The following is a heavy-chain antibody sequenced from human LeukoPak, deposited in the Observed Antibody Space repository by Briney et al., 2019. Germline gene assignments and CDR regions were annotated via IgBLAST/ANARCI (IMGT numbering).Heavy chain of an antibody. V-gene: IGHV3-9*01. D-gene: IGHD3-10*01. Sequence: GGSMRLSCAASGFTFDDYAMHWVRQAPGKGLEWVSGISWNSGSIGYADSVKGRFTISRDNAKNSPYLQMNSLRAEDTALYYCAKAFDRSGSNYSQQNDAFDIWRQGTMVTVST. CDR3: AKAFDRSGSNYSQQNDAFDI. CDR2: ISWNSGSI. J-gene: IGHJ3*02. CDR1: GFTFDDYA.